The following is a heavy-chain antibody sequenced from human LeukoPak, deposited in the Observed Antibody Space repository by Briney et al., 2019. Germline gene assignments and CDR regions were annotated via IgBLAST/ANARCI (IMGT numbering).Heavy chain of an antibody. D-gene: IGHD6-13*01. CDR3: AKFWAAAVTRNPFDY. V-gene: IGHV3-23*01. J-gene: IGHJ4*02. CDR2: ISGSGGST. CDR1: GFTFSSYA. Sequence: PGGSLRLSCAASGFTFSSYAMSWVRQAPGKGLEGVSAISGSGGSTYYADSVKGRFTISRDNSKNTLYLQMNSLRAEDTAVYYCAKFWAAAVTRNPFDYWGQGTLVTVSS.